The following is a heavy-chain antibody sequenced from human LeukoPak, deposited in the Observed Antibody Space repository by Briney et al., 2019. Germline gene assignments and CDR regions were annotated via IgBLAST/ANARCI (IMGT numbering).Heavy chain of an antibody. J-gene: IGHJ4*02. Sequence: ASVKVSCKASGYTFPSYGIVWVRQAPGQGLEWMGWISTYNQSTHYEQKYQGRVTMTTDTSTSTAYMELRSLRSDDTAVYYCARPRGSGTFPFDYWGQGTLVTVPS. V-gene: IGHV1-18*01. CDR1: GYTFPSYG. CDR3: ARPRGSGTFPFDY. D-gene: IGHD3-10*01. CDR2: ISTYNQST.